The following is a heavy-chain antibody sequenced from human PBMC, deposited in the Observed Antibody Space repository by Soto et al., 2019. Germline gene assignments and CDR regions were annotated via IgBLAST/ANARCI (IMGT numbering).Heavy chain of an antibody. CDR2: INAGNGNT. Sequence: VQLVQSGAEVKKPGASVKVSRKASGYTFTSYAMRWVRQATGQRLEWMGWINAGNGNTKYSQKFQGRVTITRDTSASTVYMDLSSLTSEYTAVYYCARDTSEAYCSGGSCYSELFDYCGQGTLVTVSS. D-gene: IGHD2-15*01. CDR3: ARDTSEAYCSGGSCYSELFDY. J-gene: IGHJ4*02. CDR1: GYTFTSYA. V-gene: IGHV1-3*01.